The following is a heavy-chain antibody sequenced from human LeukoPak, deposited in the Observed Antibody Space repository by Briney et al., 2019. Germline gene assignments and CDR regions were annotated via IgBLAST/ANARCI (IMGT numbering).Heavy chain of an antibody. V-gene: IGHV3-23*01. D-gene: IGHD3-22*01. CDR2: IISSGGST. CDR1: GFTFSSYA. CDR3: AKVWDTYYYDSSGSFDY. Sequence: GGSLRLSCEASGFTFSSYAMSWVRQAPGKGLEWVSAIISSGGSTYYADSVEGRFTISRDNSKNTLYLQMNSLRAEDTAVYYCAKVWDTYYYDSSGSFDYWGQGTLVTVSS. J-gene: IGHJ4*02.